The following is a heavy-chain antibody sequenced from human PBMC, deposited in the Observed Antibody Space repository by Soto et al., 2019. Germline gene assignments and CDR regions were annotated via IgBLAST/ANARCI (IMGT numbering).Heavy chain of an antibody. CDR3: ATHPPYYV. CDR2: ISSSTSYI. Sequence: GSLRLSCAASGFTFSTYSMNWVRQAPGKGLEWVSSISSSTSYIYYAGSVKGRFTISRDNAKNSLYLQMNSLRADDTAVYYCATHPPYYVWGQGTTVTVSS. V-gene: IGHV3-21*01. D-gene: IGHD2-21*01. CDR1: GFTFSTYS. J-gene: IGHJ6*02.